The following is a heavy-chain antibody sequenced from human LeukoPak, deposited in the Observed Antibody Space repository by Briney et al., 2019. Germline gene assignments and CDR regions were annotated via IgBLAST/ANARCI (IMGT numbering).Heavy chain of an antibody. CDR2: IYYSGST. CDR3: ARELRDFWSGYPYFNWFDP. D-gene: IGHD3-3*01. J-gene: IGHJ5*02. Sequence: PSETLSLTCTVSGGSISSYYWSWIRQPPGKGLEWIGYIYYSGSTNYNPSLESRVTISVDTSKNQFSLKLSSVTAADTAVYYCARELRDFWSGYPYFNWFDPWGQGTLVTVSS. CDR1: GGSISSYY. V-gene: IGHV4-59*01.